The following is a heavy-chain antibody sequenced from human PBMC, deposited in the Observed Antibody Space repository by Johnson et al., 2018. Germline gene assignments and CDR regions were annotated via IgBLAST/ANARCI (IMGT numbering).Heavy chain of an antibody. CDR3: EKVSDTLTGPEDYKDV. D-gene: IGHD3-9*01. CDR1: GFTFSNYG. Sequence: QVQLVQSGGGVVQPGRSLRLSCAASGFTFSNYGMHWVRQAPGKGLEWVALISYDASKKYYADSVKGRCTISRDNSKNTLYVQMNSLEPEDTAGYYCEKVSDTLTGPEDYKDVWGKGTTVTVSS. J-gene: IGHJ6*03. V-gene: IGHV3-30*18. CDR2: ISYDASKK.